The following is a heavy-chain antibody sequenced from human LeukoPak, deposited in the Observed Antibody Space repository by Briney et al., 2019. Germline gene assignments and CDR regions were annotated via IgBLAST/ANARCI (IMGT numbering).Heavy chain of an antibody. V-gene: IGHV3-49*04. CDR1: GFNFGDHA. CDR3: SRGPIQLWVHNGVDV. J-gene: IGHJ6*02. CDR2: IRSKAYRGTT. Sequence: GGSLRLSCTTSGFNFGDHAMTWVRQAPGKGLEWVGFIRSKAYRGTTEYAASVKGRFTISRDDSKSVVYLQMNSLKSEDTAVYYCSRGPIQLWVHNGVDVWGQGTSVTVSS. D-gene: IGHD5-18*01.